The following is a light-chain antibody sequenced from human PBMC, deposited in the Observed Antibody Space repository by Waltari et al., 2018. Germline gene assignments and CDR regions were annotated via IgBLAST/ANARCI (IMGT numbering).Light chain of an antibody. V-gene: IGLV2-14*03. CDR3: SSYTSSSSLA. CDR1: SNDVGFYNY. J-gene: IGLJ3*02. CDR2: CVS. Sequence: QSALTQPASVSGSPGQSITISCTGTSNDVGFYNYVSWYQQHPGKAPKLMIFCVSNRPAGVAQRFSGSKSGNTASLTISGLQTEDEADYYCSSYTSSSSLAFGGGTKVTVL.